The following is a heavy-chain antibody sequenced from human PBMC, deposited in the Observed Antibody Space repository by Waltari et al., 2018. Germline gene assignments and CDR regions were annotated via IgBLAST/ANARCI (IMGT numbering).Heavy chain of an antibody. CDR1: GFTFTSHA. J-gene: IGHJ4*02. V-gene: IGHV3-23*01. D-gene: IGHD4-17*01. Sequence: EVQLLESGGGLVQTGGSLSLSCEAAGFTFTSHALSWVRQTPGKGLEWVSAVSNSGDSTYYADSVKGRFTISRDNSKNTLYLQMNNLRVEDTAIYYCVKTTTVTTPGCWGQGTLVTVSS. CDR2: VSNSGDST. CDR3: VKTTTVTTPGC.